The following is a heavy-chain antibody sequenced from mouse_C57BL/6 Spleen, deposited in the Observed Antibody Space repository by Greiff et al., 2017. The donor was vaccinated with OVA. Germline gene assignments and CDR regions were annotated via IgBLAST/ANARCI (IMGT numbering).Heavy chain of an antibody. D-gene: IGHD2-2*01. V-gene: IGHV5-4*01. Sequence: EVQVVESGGGLVKPGGSLKLSCAASGFTFSSYAMSWVRQTPEKRLEWVATISDGGSYTYYPDNVKGRFTISRDNAKNNLYLQMSHLKSEDTAMYDCARDRDYGYDLDDWGKGTTLTVSS. J-gene: IGHJ2*01. CDR1: GFTFSSYA. CDR2: ISDGGSYT. CDR3: ARDRDYGYDLDD.